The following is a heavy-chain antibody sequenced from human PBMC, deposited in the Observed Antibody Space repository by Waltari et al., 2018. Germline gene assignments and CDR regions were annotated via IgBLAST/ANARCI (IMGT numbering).Heavy chain of an antibody. CDR3: ARPLYYSDSSGYYPTYYFDS. CDR2: INSEGSAT. Sequence: EVQLVESGGGLVQPGGSLRLSCVVSGFTFRSHWMHWVRQVPGKGLVWVSRINSEGSATSYADSVKGRFTISRDNAKSTLYLQMNNLRDEDTAVYYCARPLYYSDSSGYYPTYYFDSWGQGTLVTVSS. D-gene: IGHD3-22*01. CDR1: GFTFRSHW. J-gene: IGHJ4*02. V-gene: IGHV3-74*01.